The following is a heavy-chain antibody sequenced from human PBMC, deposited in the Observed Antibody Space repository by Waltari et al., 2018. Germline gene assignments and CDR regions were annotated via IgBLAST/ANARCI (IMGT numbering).Heavy chain of an antibody. CDR1: GFTFSSYS. V-gene: IGHV3-21*01. J-gene: IGHJ4*02. CDR2: ISSSSSYI. CDR3: ARDLEYDFWSGYPDY. Sequence: EVQLVESGGGLVKPGGSLSLSCDASGFTFSSYSMKWVRQHPGKGLEWVSSISSSSSYIYYADSVKGRFTISRDNAKNSLYLQMNSLRAEDTAVYYCARDLEYDFWSGYPDYWGQGTLVTVSS. D-gene: IGHD3-3*01.